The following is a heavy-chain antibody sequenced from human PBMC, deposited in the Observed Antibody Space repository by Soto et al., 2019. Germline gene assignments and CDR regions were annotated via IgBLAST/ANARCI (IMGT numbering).Heavy chain of an antibody. CDR1: GGSFSNYA. Sequence: ASVKVSCKTSGGSFSNYAISWVRQAPGQGLEWMGAIIPTFGTANYAQMFQGRVTITADESTNTAYMEVSSLRSEDSAVYYCARGATVTREYFYGMDVWGQGTTVTVSS. CDR3: ARGATVTREYFYGMDV. V-gene: IGHV1-69*13. CDR2: IIPTFGTA. J-gene: IGHJ6*02. D-gene: IGHD4-4*01.